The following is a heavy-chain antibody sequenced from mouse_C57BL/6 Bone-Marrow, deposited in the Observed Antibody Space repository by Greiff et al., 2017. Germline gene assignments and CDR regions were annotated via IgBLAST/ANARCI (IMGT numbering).Heavy chain of an antibody. V-gene: IGHV2-4*01. CDR1: GFSLTSYG. Sequence: VMLVESGPGLVQPSQSLSITCTVSGFSLTSYGVHWVRQPPGKGLEWLGVIWSGGSTDYNAAFISRLSISKDNSKSQVFLKMNSLQADDTAIYYCAKKGGSSWYFDVWGTGTTVTVSS. J-gene: IGHJ1*03. D-gene: IGHD1-1*01. CDR2: IWSGGST. CDR3: AKKGGSSWYFDV.